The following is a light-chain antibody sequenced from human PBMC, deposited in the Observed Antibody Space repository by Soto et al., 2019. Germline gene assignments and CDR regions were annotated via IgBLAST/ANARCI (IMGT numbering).Light chain of an antibody. CDR2: ETS. V-gene: IGKV1-39*01. CDR1: QTSSRC. Sequence: DIQMTQSPSSLSASVGDIVTITCRAIQTSSRCLNWCQQKPGQAQSLLIYETSTLQSRVPSRFSGSGSGTEFTITITTLQPEDFAAYYGELSIRNPQSFGQGTKMEIK. J-gene: IGKJ2*01. CDR3: ELSIRNPQS.